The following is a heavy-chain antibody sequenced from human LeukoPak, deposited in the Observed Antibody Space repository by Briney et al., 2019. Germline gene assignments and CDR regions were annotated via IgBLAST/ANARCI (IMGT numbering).Heavy chain of an antibody. V-gene: IGHV6-1*01. Sequence: SQTLSLTCAISGDSVSSNSDAWNWLRQSPSRGLEWLGRTYYRSKWYYEYAVSMKSRLTINPDTSKNQFSLQLNSMTPEDTAVYYCARDPQGGETIFDYWGQGTLVTVSS. CDR1: GDSVSSNSDA. J-gene: IGHJ4*02. CDR2: TYYRSKWYY. CDR3: ARDPQGGETIFDY. D-gene: IGHD2-21*01.